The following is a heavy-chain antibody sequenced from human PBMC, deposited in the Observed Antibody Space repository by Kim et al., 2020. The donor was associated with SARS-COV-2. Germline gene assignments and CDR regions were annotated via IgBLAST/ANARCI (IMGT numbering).Heavy chain of an antibody. CDR1: GYTFTSYG. V-gene: IGHV1-18*01. CDR3: ARDVGKPETGDYFDY. J-gene: IGHJ4*02. CDR2: ISAYNGNT. D-gene: IGHD1-26*01. Sequence: ASVKVSCKASGYTFTSYGISWVRQAPGQGLEWMGWISAYNGNTNYAQKLQGRVTMTTDTSTSTAYMELRSLRSDDTAVYYCARDVGKPETGDYFDYWGQGTLVTVSS.